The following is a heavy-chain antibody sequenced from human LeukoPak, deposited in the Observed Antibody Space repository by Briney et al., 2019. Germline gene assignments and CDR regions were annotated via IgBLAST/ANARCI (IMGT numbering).Heavy chain of an antibody. CDR2: ISPYNGDR. Sequence: ASVKVSCKASGYTFTSYDINWVRQATRQGLEWMGWISPYNGDRRDALKFQDRVTMTTDTSTTTAYMELRSLRSDDTAVYYCARLRLGELSLGFDPWGQGTLVTVSS. CDR3: ARLRLGELSLGFDP. CDR1: GYTFTSYD. J-gene: IGHJ5*02. V-gene: IGHV1-18*01. D-gene: IGHD3-16*02.